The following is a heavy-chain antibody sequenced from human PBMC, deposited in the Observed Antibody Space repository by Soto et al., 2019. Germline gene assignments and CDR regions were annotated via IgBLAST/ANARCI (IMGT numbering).Heavy chain of an antibody. Sequence: SVEVSCKASGGTFSSYAISWVRQAPGQGLEWMGGIIPIFGTANYAQKFQGRVTITADESTSTAYMELSSLRSEDTAVYYCARKTRSGSFNFDYWGQGTLVTVSS. D-gene: IGHD1-26*01. CDR1: GGTFSSYA. CDR2: IIPIFGTA. V-gene: IGHV1-69*13. CDR3: ARKTRSGSFNFDY. J-gene: IGHJ4*02.